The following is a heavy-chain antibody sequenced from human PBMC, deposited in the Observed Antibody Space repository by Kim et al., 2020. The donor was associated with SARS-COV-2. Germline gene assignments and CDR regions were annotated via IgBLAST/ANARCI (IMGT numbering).Heavy chain of an antibody. D-gene: IGHD2-15*01. CDR2: ISGSGGST. J-gene: IGHJ5*02. CDR1: GFTFSSYA. CDR3: AKGPSPSIVVVVAAVGWFDP. Sequence: GGSLRLSCAASGFTFSSYAMSWVRQAPGKGLEWVSAISGSGGSTYYADSVKGRFTISRDNSKNTLYLQMNSLRSEDTAVYYCAKGPSPSIVVVVAAVGWFDPWGQGTLVTVSS. V-gene: IGHV3-23*01.